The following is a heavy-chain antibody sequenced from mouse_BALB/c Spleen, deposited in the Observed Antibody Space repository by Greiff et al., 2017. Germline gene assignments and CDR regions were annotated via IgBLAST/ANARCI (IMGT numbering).Heavy chain of an antibody. J-gene: IGHJ4*01. Sequence: EVQLVESGGGLVQPGGSLNLSCAASGFDFSRYWMSWARQAPGKGQEWIGEINPGSSTINYTPSLKDKFIISRDNAKNTLYLQMSKVRSEDTALYYCARRGVRGAMDYWGQGTSVTVSS. V-gene: IGHV4-2*02. CDR3: ARRGVRGAMDY. CDR1: GFDFSRYW. D-gene: IGHD2-14*01. CDR2: INPGSSTI.